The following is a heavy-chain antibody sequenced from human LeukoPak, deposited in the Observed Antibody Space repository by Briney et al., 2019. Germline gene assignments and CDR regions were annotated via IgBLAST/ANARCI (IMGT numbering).Heavy chain of an antibody. CDR2: IYYSGST. D-gene: IGHD1-26*01. J-gene: IGHJ5*02. CDR3: ARFQTYYGGLSWFDP. V-gene: IGHV4-39*01. Sequence: SETLSLTCTVSGGSINSTSYYWGWIRQPPGKGLEWIGDIYDSRSHREGLEWIGNIYYSGSTYYNPSLKSRVTISVDTSKNQFSLKLSSVTAADTAVYYCARFQTYYGGLSWFDPWGQGTLVTVSS. CDR1: GGSINSTSYY.